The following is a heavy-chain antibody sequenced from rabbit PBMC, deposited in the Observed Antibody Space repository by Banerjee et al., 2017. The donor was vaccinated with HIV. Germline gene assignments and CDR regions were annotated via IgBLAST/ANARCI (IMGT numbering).Heavy chain of an antibody. D-gene: IGHD1-1*01. Sequence: QQQLVESGGGLVKPGASLTLTCKASGFSFSSYGVSWVRQAPGKGLEWIGYIDPVFGSTYYASWVNGRFTISKTSSTTVTLQMTSLTAADTATYFCARDAGYYWNPYYGMDLWGPGTLVT. CDR2: IDPVFGST. CDR1: GFSFSSYG. CDR3: ARDAGYYWNPYYGMDL. V-gene: IGHV1S45*01. J-gene: IGHJ6*01.